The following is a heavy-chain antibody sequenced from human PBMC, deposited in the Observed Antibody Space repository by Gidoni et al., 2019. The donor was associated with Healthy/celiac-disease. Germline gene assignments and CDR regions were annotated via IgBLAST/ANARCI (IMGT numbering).Heavy chain of an antibody. Sequence: QLQLQESGPGLVKPSETLSLTCTVSGGSISSSSYYWGWIRQPPGKGLEWIGSIYYSGSPYYNPSLKSRVTISVDTSKNQFSLKLSSVTAADTAVYYCARLEVRRNFDYWGQGTLVTVSS. CDR2: IYYSGSP. CDR3: ARLEVRRNFDY. V-gene: IGHV4-39*01. D-gene: IGHD1-1*01. J-gene: IGHJ4*02. CDR1: GGSISSSSYY.